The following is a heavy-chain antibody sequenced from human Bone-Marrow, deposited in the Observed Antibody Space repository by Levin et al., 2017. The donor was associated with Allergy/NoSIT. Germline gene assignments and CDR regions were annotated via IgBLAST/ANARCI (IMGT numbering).Heavy chain of an antibody. J-gene: IGHJ4*02. Sequence: PGGSLRLSCAASGFTFSSYGMHWVRQAPGKGLEWVAVIWYDGSNKYYADSVKGRFTISRDNSKNTLYLQMNSLRAEDTAVYYCARDPGIAVAPGYWGQGTLVTVSS. CDR3: ARDPGIAVAPGY. CDR2: IWYDGSNK. CDR1: GFTFSSYG. D-gene: IGHD6-19*01. V-gene: IGHV3-33*01.